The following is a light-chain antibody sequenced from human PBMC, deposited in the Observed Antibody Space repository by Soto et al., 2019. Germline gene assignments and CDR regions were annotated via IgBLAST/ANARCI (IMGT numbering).Light chain of an antibody. Sequence: EIVLTQSPGTLSFFPGERATPSCRASQSVSSNLAWYQQKPGQAPRLLIYGASTRATGIPARFSGSGSGTEFTLTISSLQSEDFAVYYCQQYNNWPRTFGQGTKVDIK. V-gene: IGKV3-15*01. CDR3: QQYNNWPRT. CDR2: GAS. J-gene: IGKJ1*01. CDR1: QSVSSN.